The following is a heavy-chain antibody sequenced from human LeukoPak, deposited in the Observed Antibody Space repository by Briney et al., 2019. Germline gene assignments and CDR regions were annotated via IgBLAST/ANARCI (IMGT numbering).Heavy chain of an antibody. J-gene: IGHJ5*02. CDR3: AREVLVYTAMVGFDP. V-gene: IGHV3-33*01. CDR1: GFTFSNYG. D-gene: IGHD5-18*01. Sequence: GRSLRLSCAASGFTFSNYGMHWVRQAPGKGLEWVAVIWYDGSNKYYADSVKGRFTISRDNSKNTLYLQMNSLGGEDTAVYYCAREVLVYTAMVGFDPWGQGTLVTVSS. CDR2: IWYDGSNK.